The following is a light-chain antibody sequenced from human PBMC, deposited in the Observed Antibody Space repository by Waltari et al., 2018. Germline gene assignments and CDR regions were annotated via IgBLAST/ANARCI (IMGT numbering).Light chain of an antibody. V-gene: IGKV1-39*01. Sequence: IQMTQSPSSLSASVGDRVTITCRASQSISSSLNWYQQIPGTAPKLLIYVASKWQSGVPSRFSGSGSGTDFSLTISSLQPEDFATYYCQQSYITTYTFGQGTKLEIK. CDR1: QSISSS. CDR2: VAS. J-gene: IGKJ2*01. CDR3: QQSYITTYT.